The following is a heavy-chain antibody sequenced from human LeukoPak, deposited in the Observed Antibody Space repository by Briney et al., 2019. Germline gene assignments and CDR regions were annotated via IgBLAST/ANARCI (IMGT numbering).Heavy chain of an antibody. V-gene: IGHV4-59*01. J-gene: IGHJ4*02. CDR3: LRHSSSWRFAFDS. D-gene: IGHD6-13*01. Sequence: SETLSLTCTGSGGSITGYYWSWIRQPPGKGLEWIGQIYYTGGTSYNPSLKSRVTISVDTSKNQFSLKLSSVTAADTAMYYCLRHSSSWRFAFDSWGRGTLVTVSS. CDR2: IYYTGGT. CDR1: GGSITGYY.